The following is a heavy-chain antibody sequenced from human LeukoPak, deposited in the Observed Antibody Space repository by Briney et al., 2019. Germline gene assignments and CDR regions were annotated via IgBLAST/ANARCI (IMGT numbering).Heavy chain of an antibody. Sequence: QPGGSLTLPCAACGLPFSSFGMLGLPQARGRGRVWVVFLRYEGRNQYYVDSVKGRFTISRATSKNTLYLQINSLRAEDTAVYYCASDPGWDGDYVWGSYRDSSGTFDYWGQGTLVTVSS. CDR3: ASDPGWDGDYVWGSYRDSSGTFDY. D-gene: IGHD3-16*02. CDR1: GLPFSSFG. J-gene: IGHJ4*02. V-gene: IGHV3-30*02. CDR2: LRYEGRNQ.